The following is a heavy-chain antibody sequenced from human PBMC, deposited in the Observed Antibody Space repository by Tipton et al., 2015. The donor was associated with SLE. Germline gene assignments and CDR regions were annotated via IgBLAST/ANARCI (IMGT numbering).Heavy chain of an antibody. CDR3: VRLSSSGWRPYNWFDP. V-gene: IGHV4-59*08. D-gene: IGHD6-19*01. J-gene: IGHJ5*02. Sequence: PGLVKPSETLSLSCSVSGGSISSYYWTWIRQPPGKGLEWIGYIYYTGITNYNPSLKSRVTLSVDTYRNQFSLKLNSVTAADTAVYYCVRLSSSGWRPYNWFDPWGQGTLVTFSS. CDR2: IYYTGIT. CDR1: GGSISSYY.